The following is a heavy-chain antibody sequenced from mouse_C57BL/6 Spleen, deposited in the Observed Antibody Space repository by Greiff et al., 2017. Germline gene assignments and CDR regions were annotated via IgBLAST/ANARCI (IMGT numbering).Heavy chain of an antibody. CDR3: ARQTAQDTGAY. CDR2: IYPGSGST. D-gene: IGHD3-2*02. CDR1: GYTFTSYW. V-gene: IGHV1-55*01. J-gene: IGHJ3*01. Sequence: QVQLQQPGAELVKPGASVKMSCTASGYTFTSYWITWVKQRPGQGLEWIGDIYPGSGSTNYNEKFKSKATLTVDTSSSTAYMQLSSLTSEDSAVYYCARQTAQDTGAYWGQGTLVTVSA.